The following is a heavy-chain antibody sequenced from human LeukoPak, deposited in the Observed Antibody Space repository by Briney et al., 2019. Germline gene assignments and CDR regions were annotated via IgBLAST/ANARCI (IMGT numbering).Heavy chain of an antibody. CDR3: ARERSGSEIFARSFDI. J-gene: IGHJ3*02. Sequence: PSETLSLTCAVYGGSFSGYYWSWIRQSPGKGLEWIGEINHSGSTNYNPSLKSRITISVDKSKNQFSLKLASVTAADTAVYYCARERSGSEIFARSFDIWGQGTMVTVSS. D-gene: IGHD3-3*01. CDR1: GGSFSGYY. CDR2: INHSGST. V-gene: IGHV4-34*01.